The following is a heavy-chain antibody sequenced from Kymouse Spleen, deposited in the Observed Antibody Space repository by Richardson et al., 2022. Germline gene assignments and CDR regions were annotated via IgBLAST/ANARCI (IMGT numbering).Heavy chain of an antibody. J-gene: IGHJ6*02. CDR1: GFTFDDYA. CDR3: AKDMRQLVRDYYYYGMDV. CDR2: ISWNSGSI. V-gene: IGHV3-9*01. D-gene: IGHD6-13*01. Sequence: EVQLVESGGGLVQPGRSLRLSCAASGFTFDDYAMHWVRQAPGKGLEWVSGISWNSGSIGYADSVKGRFTISRDNAKNSLYLQMNSLRAEDTALYYCAKDMRQLVRDYYYYGMDVWGQGTTVTVSS.